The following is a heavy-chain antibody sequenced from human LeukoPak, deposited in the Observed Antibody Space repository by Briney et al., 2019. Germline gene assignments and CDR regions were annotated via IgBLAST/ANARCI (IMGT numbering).Heavy chain of an antibody. CDR2: INPNSGGT. CDR1: GYTFTGYY. Sequence: GASVKVSCTASGYTFTGYYMHWVRQAPGQGLEWMGWINPNSGGTNYAQKFQGRVTMTRDTSISTAYMELSRLRSDDTAVYYCARDNYYDSSGSFDYWGQGTLVTVSS. D-gene: IGHD3-22*01. V-gene: IGHV1-2*02. J-gene: IGHJ4*02. CDR3: ARDNYYDSSGSFDY.